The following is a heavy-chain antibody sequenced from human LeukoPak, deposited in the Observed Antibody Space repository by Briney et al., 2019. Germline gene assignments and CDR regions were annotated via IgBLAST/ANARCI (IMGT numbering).Heavy chain of an antibody. J-gene: IGHJ4*02. CDR2: INIGGTNT. D-gene: IGHD5-12*01. V-gene: IGHV3-11*06. CDR3: ASARPKGRGYDDY. CDR1: GFTFNDYY. Sequence: GGSLRLSCAASGFTFNDYYMSWIRQAPGKGLEWLSYINIGGTNTHYADSVKGRFTISRDNAKNSLYLQMNSLRAEDTAVYYCASARPKGRGYDDYWGQGTLVTVSS.